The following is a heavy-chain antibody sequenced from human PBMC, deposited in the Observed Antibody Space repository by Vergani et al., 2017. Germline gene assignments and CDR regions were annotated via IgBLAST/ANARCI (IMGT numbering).Heavy chain of an antibody. V-gene: IGHV1-46*03. Sequence: QVQVVQSGAEVKKSGASVKVSCKTSGYTFSNYYMHWVRQAPGQGFEWMGIINPSGGHTNYAQKFQGRVTMTRDTSTSTVYMELSSLRSEDTAIYYCARRDYGILTGYRYWGQGTLVTVSA. D-gene: IGHD3-9*01. CDR3: ARRDYGILTGYRY. J-gene: IGHJ4*02. CDR1: GYTFSNYY. CDR2: INPSGGHT.